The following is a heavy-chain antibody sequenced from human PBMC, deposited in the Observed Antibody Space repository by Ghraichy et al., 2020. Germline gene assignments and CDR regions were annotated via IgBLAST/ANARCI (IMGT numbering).Heavy chain of an antibody. CDR3: ARSPRSGYYYMDV. CDR2: INSDGSST. D-gene: IGHD3-3*01. Sequence: LSLTCAASGFTFSSYWMHWVRQAPGKGLVWVSRINSDGSSTSYADSVKGRFTISRDNAKNTLYLQMNSLRAEDTAVYYCARSPRSGYYYMDVWGQGTTVTVSS. J-gene: IGHJ6*02. CDR1: GFTFSSYW. V-gene: IGHV3-74*01.